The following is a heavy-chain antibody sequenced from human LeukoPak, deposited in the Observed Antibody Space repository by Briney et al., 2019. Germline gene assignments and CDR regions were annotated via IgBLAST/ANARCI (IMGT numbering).Heavy chain of an antibody. J-gene: IGHJ4*02. D-gene: IGHD6-13*01. V-gene: IGHV4-39*07. CDR3: ARAFYSSSWYHKEDFFDY. CDR1: GGSISSSSYY. CDR2: IYHSGST. Sequence: PSETLSLTCTVSGGSISSSSYYWGWIRQPPGKGLEWIGCIYHSGSTYYKPSLKSRVTISVDTSKNQFSLKLSSVTAADTAVYYCARAFYSSSWYHKEDFFDYWGQGTPVTVSS.